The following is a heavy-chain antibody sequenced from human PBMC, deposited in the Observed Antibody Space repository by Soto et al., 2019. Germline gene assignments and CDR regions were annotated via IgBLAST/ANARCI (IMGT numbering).Heavy chain of an antibody. CDR1: GGSISSYY. J-gene: IGHJ6*02. CDR2: IYYSGST. Sequence: PSETLSLTCTVSGGSISSYYWSWIRQPPGKGLEWIGYIYYSGSTNYNPSLKSRVTISVDTSKNQFSLKLSSVTAADTAVYYCARALDYSSSWYSYYYYGMDVWGQGTTVT. CDR3: ARALDYSSSWYSYYYYGMDV. D-gene: IGHD6-13*01. V-gene: IGHV4-59*01.